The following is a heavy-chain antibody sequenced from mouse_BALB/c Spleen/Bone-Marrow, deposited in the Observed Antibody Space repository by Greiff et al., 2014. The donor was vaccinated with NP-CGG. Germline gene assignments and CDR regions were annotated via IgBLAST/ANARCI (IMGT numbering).Heavy chain of an antibody. CDR3: TRSNYGYWYFDV. CDR1: GYSFTNYY. Sequence: QVQLQQSGAELVKPGASVKLSCKASGYSFTNYYMYWVKRRPGQGLEWIGEINPSNGGTNFNEKFKNKATLTVDESSSTAYMQLSSLTSEDSAVYYCTRSNYGYWYFDVWGAGTTVTVSS. CDR2: INPSNGGT. D-gene: IGHD1-1*01. V-gene: IGHV1S81*02. J-gene: IGHJ1*01.